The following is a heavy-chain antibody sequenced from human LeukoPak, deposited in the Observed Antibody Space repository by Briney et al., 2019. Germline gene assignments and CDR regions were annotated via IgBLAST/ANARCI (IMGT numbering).Heavy chain of an antibody. CDR3: VREGVGNIHFDF. CDR2: IISDGSSP. J-gene: IGHJ4*02. D-gene: IGHD1-26*01. V-gene: IGHV3-74*01. Sequence: VGSLRLSCEAAGFTFSNSWMHWVRQAPGKGPVWGSRIISDGSSPIYADSVKGRFTISTDNAKNMLYLQMKSLRAEDTAVYFCVREGVGNIHFDFWGQGTLVTVSS. CDR1: GFTFSNSW.